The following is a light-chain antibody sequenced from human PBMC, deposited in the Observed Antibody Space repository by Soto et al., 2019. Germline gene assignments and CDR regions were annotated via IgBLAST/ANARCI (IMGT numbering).Light chain of an antibody. CDR2: DVN. CDR1: SSDVGAYNY. J-gene: IGLJ1*01. CDR3: CSYTTTDIYV. V-gene: IGLV2-14*03. Sequence: QSALTQPASVSGSPGQSIVISCTGTSSDVGAYNYVSWYQQYPGKVPKLMIYDVNNRPSGVSNRFSGSKSGNTASLTISGLQAEDEAAYYCCSYTTTDIYVFGTGTKLTVL.